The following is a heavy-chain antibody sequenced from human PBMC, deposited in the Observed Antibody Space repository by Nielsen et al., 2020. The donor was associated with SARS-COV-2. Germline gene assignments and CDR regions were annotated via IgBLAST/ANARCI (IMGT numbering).Heavy chain of an antibody. D-gene: IGHD3-22*01. J-gene: IGHJ4*02. Sequence: ASVKVSCKASGYTFTSYDINWVRQATGQGLEWMGWMNPNSGNTGYAQKFKGRVTMTRDTSISTAYMELSSLTSEDTAVHYCARRADYYDSSAYYYWGQGILVTVSS. CDR2: MNPNSGNT. CDR1: GYTFTSYD. V-gene: IGHV1-8*01. CDR3: ARRADYYDSSAYYY.